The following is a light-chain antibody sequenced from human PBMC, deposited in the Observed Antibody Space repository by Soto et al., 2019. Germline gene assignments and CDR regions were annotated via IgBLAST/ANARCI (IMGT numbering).Light chain of an antibody. CDR2: YAS. CDR3: QPYNSWWT. CDR1: QSINRW. J-gene: IGKJ1*01. V-gene: IGKV1-5*01. Sequence: IQMTQSPSTLSASVGDRVTITGRASQSINRWLAWYQQRPGKAPRLLIYYASTLETGVPSRFSGSESGTEFTLPINGLQTDDFATYYFQPYNSWWTFGQGTKVEMK.